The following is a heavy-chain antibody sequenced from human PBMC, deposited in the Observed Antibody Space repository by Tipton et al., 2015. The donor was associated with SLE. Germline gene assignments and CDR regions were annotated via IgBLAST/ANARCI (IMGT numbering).Heavy chain of an antibody. V-gene: IGHV3-23*01. CDR1: GFTFGDYA. CDR2: ISGSGGIT. Sequence: SLRLSCTTSGFTFGDYAMSWVRQAPGKGLEWVSAISGSGGITYFADSVKGRFTISRDNSKNTLYLQMNSLRADDTAVYYCAKDREHSNSARGGFDPWGQGTLVTVSS. D-gene: IGHD6-6*01. CDR3: AKDREHSNSARGGFDP. J-gene: IGHJ5*02.